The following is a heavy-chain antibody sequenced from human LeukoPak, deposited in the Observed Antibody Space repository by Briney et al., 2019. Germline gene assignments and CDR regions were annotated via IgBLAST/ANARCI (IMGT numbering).Heavy chain of an antibody. CDR3: ARNQQLGGHSYYYYGMDV. J-gene: IGHJ6*02. V-gene: IGHV3-23*01. CDR1: GFTFSSNY. Sequence: PGGSLRLSCAASGFTFSSNYMSWARQAPGKGLEWVSGISGGGVTTYYADSVKGRFTISRDNSKNTLYLQMNSLRADDTAIHYCARNQQLGGHSYYYYGMDVWGQGTTVTVSS. CDR2: ISGGGVTT. D-gene: IGHD3-16*01.